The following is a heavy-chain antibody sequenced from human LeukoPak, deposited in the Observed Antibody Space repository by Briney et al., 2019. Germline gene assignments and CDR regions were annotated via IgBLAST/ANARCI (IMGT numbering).Heavy chain of an antibody. CDR1: GGSISSGGYY. Sequence: SQTLSLTCTDSGGSISSGGYYWSWIRQYPGKGLEWIGYIYYSGSTYYNPSLKSRVTISVDTSKNQFSLKLSSVTAADTAVYYCASGYCSSTSCYDYYMDVWGKGTTVTVSS. J-gene: IGHJ6*03. CDR2: IYYSGST. CDR3: ASGYCSSTSCYDYYMDV. D-gene: IGHD2-2*03. V-gene: IGHV4-31*03.